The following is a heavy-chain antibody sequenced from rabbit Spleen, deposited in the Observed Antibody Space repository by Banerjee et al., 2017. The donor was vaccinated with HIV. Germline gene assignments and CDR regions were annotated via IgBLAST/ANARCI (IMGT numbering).Heavy chain of an antibody. CDR3: ARGSATMTMVITGYYLNL. V-gene: IGHV1S40*01. D-gene: IGHD2-1*01. J-gene: IGHJ4*01. CDR1: GIDLSGTYW. Sequence: QSLEESGGGLVKPGGTLTLTCKASGIDLSGTYWLCWVRQAPGKGLEWIACINMVTGKSVYASWAKGRFIMSRTSSTKVTLQMTSLTAADTATYFCARGSATMTMVITGYYLNLWGPGTLVTVS. CDR2: INMVTGKS.